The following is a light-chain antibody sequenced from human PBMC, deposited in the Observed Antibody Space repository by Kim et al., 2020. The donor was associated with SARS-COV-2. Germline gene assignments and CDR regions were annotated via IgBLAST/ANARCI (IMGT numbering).Light chain of an antibody. CDR2: GKN. CDR1: SLRSYY. CDR3: NSRDSSGNHHYV. Sequence: LGRTVRYTCQGDSLRSYYASWYQQKPGQAPVLVIYGKNNRPAGIPDRFSGSSSGNTASLTITGAQAEDEADYYCNSRDSSGNHHYVFGTGTKVTVL. J-gene: IGLJ1*01. V-gene: IGLV3-19*01.